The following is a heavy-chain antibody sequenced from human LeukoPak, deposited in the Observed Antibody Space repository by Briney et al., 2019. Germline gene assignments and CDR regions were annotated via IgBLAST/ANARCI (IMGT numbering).Heavy chain of an antibody. V-gene: IGHV4-4*07. CDR3: ATGRDADSARGYYDMDV. D-gene: IGHD5-24*01. CDR1: GGSITGYY. CDR2: IYSGGGT. Sequence: PSETLSLTCTVSGGSITGYYWTWIRQPAGKGLEWIGRIYSGGGTNYNPPLKSRVTMSVDTSKNQFSLKLSSVTAADTAVYYCATGRDADSARGYYDMDVWGQGTTVTVSS. J-gene: IGHJ6*02.